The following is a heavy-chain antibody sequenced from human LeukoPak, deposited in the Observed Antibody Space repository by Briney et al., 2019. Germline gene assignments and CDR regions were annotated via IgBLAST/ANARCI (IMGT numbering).Heavy chain of an antibody. Sequence: SETLSLTCAVYGGSFSGYYWSWNRQPPGKGLEWIGEINHSGSTNYNPSLKSRVTISVDTSKNQFSLKLSSVTAADTAVYYCARRLAAAAGRYYFDYWGQGTLVTVSS. D-gene: IGHD6-13*01. V-gene: IGHV4-34*01. CDR1: GGSFSGYY. CDR2: INHSGST. J-gene: IGHJ4*02. CDR3: ARRLAAAAGRYYFDY.